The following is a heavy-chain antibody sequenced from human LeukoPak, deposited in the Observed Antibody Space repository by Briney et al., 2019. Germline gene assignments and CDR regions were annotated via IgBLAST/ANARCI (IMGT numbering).Heavy chain of an antibody. CDR3: AREGKGYYGSSGDAFDI. J-gene: IGHJ3*02. D-gene: IGHD3-10*01. CDR2: IIPILGIA. V-gene: IGHV1-69*04. Sequence: GASVKVSCKVSGGTFSSYTISWVRQAPGQGLEWMGRIIPILGIANYAQKFQGRVTITADKSTSTAYMELSSLRSEDTAVYYCAREGKGYYGSSGDAFDIWGQGTMVTVSS. CDR1: GGTFSSYT.